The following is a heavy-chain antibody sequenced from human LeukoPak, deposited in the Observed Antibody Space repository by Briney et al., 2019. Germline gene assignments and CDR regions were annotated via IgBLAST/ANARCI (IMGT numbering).Heavy chain of an antibody. CDR1: AFTFSGYG. CDR2: ISSDGSNK. J-gene: IGHJ5*02. V-gene: IGHV3-30*06. CDR3: ARGITGTLT. D-gene: IGHD1-20*01. Sequence: GGSLRLSCAASAFTFSGYGMHWVRQAPGKGLEWVAVISSDGSNKYYTDSVKGRFTISRDNSKNTLYLQMNSLRAEDTAVYYCARGITGTLTWGQGTLVTVSS.